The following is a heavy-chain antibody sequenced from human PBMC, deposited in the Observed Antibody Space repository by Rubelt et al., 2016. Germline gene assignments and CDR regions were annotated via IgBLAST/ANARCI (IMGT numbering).Heavy chain of an antibody. D-gene: IGHD1-1*01. CDR3: ARSRTGWFDP. CDR2: INHSGST. Sequence: QVQLQQWGAGLLKPSETLSLTCAVYGGSFSGYYWSWIRQPPGKGLEWIGEINHSGSTNYNPSLKSRVTISVDTSKNQFSLKLSSVTAADTAVYYCARSRTGWFDPWGQGTLVTVSS. CDR1: GGSFSGYY. J-gene: IGHJ5*02. V-gene: IGHV4-34*01.